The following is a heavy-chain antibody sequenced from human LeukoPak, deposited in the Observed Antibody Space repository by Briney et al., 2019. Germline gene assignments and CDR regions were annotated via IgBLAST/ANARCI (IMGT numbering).Heavy chain of an antibody. J-gene: IGHJ4*02. D-gene: IGHD3-22*01. CDR3: ARRTADYYDTSGNYYPINYLDH. CDR2: IHSVGSA. CDR1: GGSFRSSDYY. V-gene: IGHV4-39*01. Sequence: PSETLSLTCSVSGGSFRSSDYYWGWIRQPPGKGLEWIGSIHSVGSANYNPSLKSRVTMSIDTSKNQFSLTLSAVTAADSAVYYCARRTADYYDTSGNYYPINYLDHWGQGTPVIV.